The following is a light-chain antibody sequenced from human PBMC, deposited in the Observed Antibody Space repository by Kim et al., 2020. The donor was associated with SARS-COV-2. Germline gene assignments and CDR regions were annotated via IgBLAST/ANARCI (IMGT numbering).Light chain of an antibody. CDR1: SLRNYY. Sequence: LGQTVRLTCQGDSLRNYYATWYQRRPGQAPVLVLYGKYNRPSGIPDRFSGSASGNTASLTITGAQAEDEADYYCNSRDSSGDHVVFGGGTQLTVL. CDR2: GKY. CDR3: NSRDSSGDHVV. J-gene: IGLJ3*02. V-gene: IGLV3-19*01.